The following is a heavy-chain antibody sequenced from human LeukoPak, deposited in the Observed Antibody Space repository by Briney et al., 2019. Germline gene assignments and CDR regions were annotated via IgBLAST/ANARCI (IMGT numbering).Heavy chain of an antibody. V-gene: IGHV3-23*01. Sequence: GGSLRLSCVGSGFTSIAYALTWARQAPGKGLEWVSGISGGGVTTYYADSVKGRFTISRDNSKNTLYLQMNSLRADDTTIYYCTRNQQLGGHSYYYYGMDVWGQGTTVTVSS. CDR1: GFTSIAYA. D-gene: IGHD3-16*01. J-gene: IGHJ6*02. CDR3: TRNQQLGGHSYYYYGMDV. CDR2: ISGGGVTT.